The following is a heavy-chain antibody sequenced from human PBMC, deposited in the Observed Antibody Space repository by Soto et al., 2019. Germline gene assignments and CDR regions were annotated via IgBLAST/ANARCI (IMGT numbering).Heavy chain of an antibody. CDR1: EFNSISYA. V-gene: IGHV3-30-3*01. J-gene: IGHJ4*02. CDR3: ARDKRDLRFLEWAYYFDY. CDR2: ISYDGSNK. D-gene: IGHD3-3*01. Sequence: QRLSCGAAEFNSISYAMHWIRQDPGKGLEWVAVISYDGSNKYYADSVKGRFTISRDNSKNTLYLQLNSLRAEDTAVYYCARDKRDLRFLEWAYYFDYWGQGTLVTVYS.